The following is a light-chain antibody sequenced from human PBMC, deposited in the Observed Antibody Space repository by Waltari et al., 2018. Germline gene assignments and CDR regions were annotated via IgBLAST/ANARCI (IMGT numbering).Light chain of an antibody. CDR3: QPYYSYPLT. Sequence: DIQLTQSPSNMSASVGDRVTITCRASQSISSWMGWTQPKPGKAPNLLLCKASTLERGVPSRFSCSGSVAEFTLTISCLQPDDFSTYYCQPYYSYPLTFGGGTKVEIK. CDR1: QSISSW. CDR2: KAS. V-gene: IGKV1-5*03. J-gene: IGKJ4*01.